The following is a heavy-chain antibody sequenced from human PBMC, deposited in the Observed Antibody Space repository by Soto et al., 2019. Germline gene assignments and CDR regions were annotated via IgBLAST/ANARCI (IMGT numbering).Heavy chain of an antibody. D-gene: IGHD5-18*01. Sequence: SETLSLTCTVSGGSISSYYWSWIRQPPGKGLEWIGYIYYSGSTNYNPSLKSRVTISVDTSKNQFSLKLSSVTAADTAVYYCARGGYSYGPGPSCYYYYGMDVWGQGTTVTVSS. CDR1: GGSISSYY. V-gene: IGHV4-59*01. J-gene: IGHJ6*02. CDR2: IYYSGST. CDR3: ARGGYSYGPGPSCYYYYGMDV.